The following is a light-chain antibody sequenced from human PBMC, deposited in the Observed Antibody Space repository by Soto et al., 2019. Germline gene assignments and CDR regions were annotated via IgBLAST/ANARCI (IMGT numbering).Light chain of an antibody. CDR1: QSVLFTSTNKNY. CDR3: QQHFSLPHT. V-gene: IGKV4-1*01. CDR2: WAT. J-gene: IGKJ2*01. Sequence: DIVMTQSPESLAVSVVEPVTIKCKSSQSVLFTSTNKNYLVWYQQKEGQPPRLLMFWATTWESGVPHRFRGTGSGTDVTLSISILQADDVAGDYCQQHFSLPHTFGQGNKLDIK.